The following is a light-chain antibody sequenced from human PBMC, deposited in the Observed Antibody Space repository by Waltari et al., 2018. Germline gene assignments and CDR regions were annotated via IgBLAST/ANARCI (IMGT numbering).Light chain of an antibody. J-gene: IGLJ2*01. CDR2: DTH. V-gene: IGLV7-46*01. CDR3: LLSYSGVRV. CDR1: TGAVTSGHS. Sequence: QAVVTPEPSLTVSQGGTVTLTCGSSTGAVTSGHSPYWFQQKPGQAPRTLIYDTHKRHSWTPARFSGSLLGGKPALTLTGALPDDEADYYCLLSYSGVRVFGGGTKLTVL.